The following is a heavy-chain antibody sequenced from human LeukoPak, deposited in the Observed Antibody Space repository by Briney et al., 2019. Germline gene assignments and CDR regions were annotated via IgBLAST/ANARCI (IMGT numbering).Heavy chain of an antibody. V-gene: IGHV4-59*01. CDR1: GGSISSYY. CDR2: IYYSGST. Sequence: SGTLSLTCTVSGGSISSYYWSWIRQPPGKGLDWIGYIYYSGSTNYNPSLKSRVTISGDTSKNHFSLNLSSVTAADTAMYYCARGRYYYDSSGYPYNWFDPWGQGTLVTVSS. J-gene: IGHJ5*02. D-gene: IGHD3-22*01. CDR3: ARGRYYYDSSGYPYNWFDP.